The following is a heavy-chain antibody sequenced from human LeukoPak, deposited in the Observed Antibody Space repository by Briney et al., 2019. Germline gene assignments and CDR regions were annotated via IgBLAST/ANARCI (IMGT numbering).Heavy chain of an antibody. V-gene: IGHV4-39*01. Sequence: PSETLSLTCTVSGGSISSSSYYWGWIRQPPGKGLEWIGSTYYSGSTYYNPSLKSRVTISVDTSKNQFSPKLSSVTAADTAVYYCARHASYYYDSSGYYIVTLPGDPLFWGQGTLVTVSS. D-gene: IGHD3-22*01. CDR2: TYYSGST. CDR1: GGSISSSSYY. CDR3: ARHASYYYDSSGYYIVTLPGDPLF. J-gene: IGHJ4*02.